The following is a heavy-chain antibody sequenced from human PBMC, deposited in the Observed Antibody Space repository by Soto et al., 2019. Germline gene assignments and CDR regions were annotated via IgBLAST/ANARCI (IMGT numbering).Heavy chain of an antibody. V-gene: IGHV3-33*01. D-gene: IGHD3-22*01. CDR2: IWYDGSNK. CDR3: ARDRKRRYYDSSGYFLDY. Sequence: GGFLRLSCAASGFTFSSYGMHWVRQAPGKGLEWVAVIWYDGSNKYYADSVKGRFTISRDNSKNTLYLQMNSLRAEDTAVYYCARDRKRRYYDSSGYFLDYWGQGTLVTVSS. CDR1: GFTFSSYG. J-gene: IGHJ4*02.